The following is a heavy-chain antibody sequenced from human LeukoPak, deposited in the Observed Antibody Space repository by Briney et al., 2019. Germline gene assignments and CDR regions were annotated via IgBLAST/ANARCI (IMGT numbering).Heavy chain of an antibody. CDR3: TRIGSGSQTDY. CDR1: GFIFSSYA. CDR2: ISGDGYTT. D-gene: IGHD3-10*01. J-gene: IGHJ4*02. Sequence: HSGGSLRLSCVASGFIFSSYAMHWVRQAPGKGLEYVSSISGDGYTTLYGNSVRGRFTISRDNSKNTLYLQMGSLRADDMAVYYCTRIGSGSQTDYWGQGTLVTVSS. V-gene: IGHV3-64*01.